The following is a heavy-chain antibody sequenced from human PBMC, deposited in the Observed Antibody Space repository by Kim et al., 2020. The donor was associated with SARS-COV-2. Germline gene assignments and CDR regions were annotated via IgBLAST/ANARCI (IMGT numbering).Heavy chain of an antibody. V-gene: IGHV3-30-3*01. Sequence: GGSLRLSCAASGFTFSSYAMHWVRQAPGKGLEWVAVISYDGSNKYYADSVKGRFTISRDNSKNTLYLQMNSLRAEDTAVYYCLLGYCSSTSCFNPLGLDYWGQGTLVTVSS. D-gene: IGHD2-2*01. CDR1: GFTFSSYA. J-gene: IGHJ4*02. CDR2: ISYDGSNK. CDR3: LLGYCSSTSCFNPLGLDY.